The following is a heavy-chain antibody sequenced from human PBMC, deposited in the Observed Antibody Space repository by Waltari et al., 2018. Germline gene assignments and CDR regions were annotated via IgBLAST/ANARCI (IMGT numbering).Heavy chain of an antibody. CDR2: ISYDGSDE. V-gene: IGHV3-30*07. CDR1: GFTFSYHA. J-gene: IGHJ4*02. D-gene: IGHD5-18*01. Sequence: QVQLVESGGGVVHPGRSLRLSCEASGFTFSYHAMHWVRQAPGKGLEWVAGISYDGSDEYYADSVRGRFTISRDDSKDTVNLQMNSLRPEDTAVYYCARDGPLQIQSWYSCDYWGQGTLVTVSS. CDR3: ARDGPLQIQSWYSCDY.